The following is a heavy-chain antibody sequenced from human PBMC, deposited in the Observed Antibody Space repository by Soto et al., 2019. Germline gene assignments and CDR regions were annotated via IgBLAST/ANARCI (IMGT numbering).Heavy chain of an antibody. J-gene: IGHJ6*02. V-gene: IGHV1-2*02. Sequence: VASVKVSCKASGYTFTGYYMHWVRQAPGQGLEWMGWINPNSGGTNYAQKFQGRVTVTRDTSISTAYMELSRLRSDDTAVYYCARDSLVGGTAGTSYYYYGMDVWGQGTTVTVSS. D-gene: IGHD1-7*01. CDR1: GYTFTGYY. CDR3: ARDSLVGGTAGTSYYYYGMDV. CDR2: INPNSGGT.